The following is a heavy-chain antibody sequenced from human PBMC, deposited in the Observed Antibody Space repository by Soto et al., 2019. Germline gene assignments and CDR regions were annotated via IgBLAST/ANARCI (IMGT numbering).Heavy chain of an antibody. V-gene: IGHV4-31*03. Sequence: LSLTCTISGGSITTGGYYWSWIRQLPGKGLEWIGHRYYSESTYYNPSPKSRVSISLDTSKNQFSLKLSFVTAAGTAMYYCARTKCSGGSCYSWSLDYWGQGTPATVSS. CDR2: RYYSEST. J-gene: IGHJ4*02. D-gene: IGHD2-15*01. CDR1: GGSITTGGYY. CDR3: ARTKCSGGSCYSWSLDY.